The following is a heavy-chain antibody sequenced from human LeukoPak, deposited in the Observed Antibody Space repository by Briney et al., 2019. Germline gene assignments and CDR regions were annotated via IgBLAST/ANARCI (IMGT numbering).Heavy chain of an antibody. D-gene: IGHD1-26*01. V-gene: IGHV3-30-3*01. CDR1: GFTFSSYD. J-gene: IGHJ4*02. Sequence: GGSLRLSCAASGFTFSSYDMHWVRQAPGKGLEWVAVISYEASNKYYADSVKGRFTISRDNSKNTLYLQMNSLRAEDTAVYYCARDRAYSGSPFDYWGQGTLVTVSS. CDR3: ARDRAYSGSPFDY. CDR2: ISYEASNK.